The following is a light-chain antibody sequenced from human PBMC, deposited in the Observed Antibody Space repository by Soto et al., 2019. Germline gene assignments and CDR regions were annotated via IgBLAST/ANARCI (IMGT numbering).Light chain of an antibody. CDR3: SSYTSSSTVV. CDR2: DVS. Sequence: QSALTQPASVSGSPGQSIPISCPGPSSAVGGYNYVSWYQQHPGKAPKLMIYDVSNRPSGVSNRFSGSKSGNTASLTISGLQAEDEADYYCSSYTSSSTVVFGGGTQLTVL. CDR1: SSAVGGYNY. V-gene: IGLV2-14*01. J-gene: IGLJ2*01.